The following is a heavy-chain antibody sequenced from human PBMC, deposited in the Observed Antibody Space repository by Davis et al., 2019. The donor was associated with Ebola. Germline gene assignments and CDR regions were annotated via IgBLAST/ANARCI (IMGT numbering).Heavy chain of an antibody. V-gene: IGHV3-21*01. D-gene: IGHD4-11*01. CDR1: EFTFSNYD. CDR3: ARDREDYRAYYFDY. Sequence: PGGSLRLSCAASEFTFSNYDMSWVRQAPGKGLDWVARISSNGATTHYADSVRGRFTISRDDAKNSVYLQMNSLRAEDTAVYYCARDREDYRAYYFDYWGRGILVTVSS. J-gene: IGHJ4*02. CDR2: ISSNGATT.